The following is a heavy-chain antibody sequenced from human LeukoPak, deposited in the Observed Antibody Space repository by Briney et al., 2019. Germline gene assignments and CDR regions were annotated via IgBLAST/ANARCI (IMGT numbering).Heavy chain of an antibody. CDR1: GYSFTSYW. CDR3: ARRTVGDYESSVGDY. D-gene: IGHD4-17*01. J-gene: IGHJ4*02. Sequence: GESLKISCKGSGYSFTSYWIGWVRQLPGKGLEWMGIIYPGDSDTRYSPSFQGQVTISADKSISTAYLQWSSLKASDTAMYYCARRTVGDYESSVGDYWGQGTLVTVSS. V-gene: IGHV5-51*01. CDR2: IYPGDSDT.